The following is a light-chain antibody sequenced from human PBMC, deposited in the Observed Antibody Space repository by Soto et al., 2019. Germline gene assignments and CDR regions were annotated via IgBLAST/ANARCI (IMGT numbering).Light chain of an antibody. CDR2: DNN. CDR1: SSNIGNNY. CDR3: GTWDSSLSAAV. J-gene: IGLJ7*01. Sequence: QSVLTQPPSVSAAPGQTVTISCSGSSSNIGNNYVSWYQQLPGTAPKLLIYDNNKRPSGIPDRCSGAKSGTSATLGITGLQTGDEADYYCGTWDSSLSAAVFGGGTQLTVL. V-gene: IGLV1-51*01.